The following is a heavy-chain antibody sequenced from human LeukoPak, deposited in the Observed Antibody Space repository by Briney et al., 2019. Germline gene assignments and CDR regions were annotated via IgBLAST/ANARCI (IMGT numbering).Heavy chain of an antibody. CDR1: GFTVSSDY. CDR3: ARHDWFDP. Sequence: GGSLRLSCAVSGFTVSSDYMSWVHQAPGKGLEWVSVMYSDGRTYYADSVKGRFTISRDISMNALYLQMNSLRPEDTAIYYCARHDWFDPWGQGTLVTVSS. V-gene: IGHV3-66*04. CDR2: MYSDGRT. J-gene: IGHJ5*02.